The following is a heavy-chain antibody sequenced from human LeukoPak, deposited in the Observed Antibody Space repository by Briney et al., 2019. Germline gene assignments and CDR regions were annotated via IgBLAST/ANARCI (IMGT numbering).Heavy chain of an antibody. V-gene: IGHV3-7*01. CDR2: IKQDGSEK. CDR1: GFVFSTYW. J-gene: IGHJ6*02. D-gene: IGHD3-10*01. Sequence: PGGSLRLSCAASGFVFSTYWMTWVRQAPGKGLEWVANIKQDGSEKYYVDSVKGRFTISRDNAKNSLYLQMNSLRAEDTAVYYCARDHEMVGGSGSYYKYYYYYGMDVWGQGTTVTVSS. CDR3: ARDHEMVGGSGSYYKYYYYYGMDV.